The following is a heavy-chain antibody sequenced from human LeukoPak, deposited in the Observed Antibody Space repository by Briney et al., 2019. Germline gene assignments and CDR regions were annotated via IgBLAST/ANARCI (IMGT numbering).Heavy chain of an antibody. CDR2: IKSKTDGGTT. D-gene: IGHD3-10*01. CDR3: TTRITMVRGVIIPDAFDI. Sequence: PGGSLRLSCAASGFTFSNAWMSWVRQAPGKGLEWVGRIKSKTDGGTTDYAAPVKGRFTISRDDSKNTLYLQMNSLKTEDTAVYYCTTRITMVRGVIIPDAFDIWGQGTMVTVSS. CDR1: GFTFSNAW. V-gene: IGHV3-15*01. J-gene: IGHJ3*02.